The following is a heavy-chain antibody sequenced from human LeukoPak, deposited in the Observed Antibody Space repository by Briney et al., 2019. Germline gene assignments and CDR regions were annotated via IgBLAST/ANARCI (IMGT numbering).Heavy chain of an antibody. CDR1: GGXITTTNY. CDR2: ISLAGRT. D-gene: IGHD1-26*01. J-gene: IGHJ4*02. V-gene: IGHV4-4*02. Sequence: SETLSLTCGVSGGXITTTNYWSWVRQPPGGGLEWIGEISLAGRTRYNPSLKSRVNISIDESKNHLYLNLASVTAADTAVYYCSRESGPFCPFGHWGQGTLVAVTS. CDR3: SRESGPFCPFGH.